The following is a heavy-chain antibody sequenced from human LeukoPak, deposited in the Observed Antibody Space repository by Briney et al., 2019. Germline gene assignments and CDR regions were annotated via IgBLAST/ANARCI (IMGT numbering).Heavy chain of an antibody. CDR3: ARRYFDY. CDR1: GFTFSGYW. V-gene: IGHV3-7*01. J-gene: IGHJ4*02. CDR2: IKQDGSEK. Sequence: GGSLRLSCAASGFTFSGYWMSWVRQAPGKGLEWVANIKQDGSEKYYVDSVKGRFTISRDNAKNSLYLQMNSLRAEDTAVYYCARRYFDYWGQGTLVTVSS.